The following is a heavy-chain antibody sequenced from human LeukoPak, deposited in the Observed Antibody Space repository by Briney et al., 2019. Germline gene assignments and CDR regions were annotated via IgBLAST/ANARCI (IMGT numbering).Heavy chain of an antibody. Sequence: GESLKISCKGSGYSFTKYWIGWVGQMPGKGLEWRGIIYPGDSNTRYSPSFQGQVTISADKSISTAYLQWSSLKASDTAMYYCARLITMVRGVIRGFDYWGQGTLVTVSS. J-gene: IGHJ4*02. CDR1: GYSFTKYW. V-gene: IGHV5-51*01. CDR3: ARLITMVRGVIRGFDY. CDR2: IYPGDSNT. D-gene: IGHD3-10*01.